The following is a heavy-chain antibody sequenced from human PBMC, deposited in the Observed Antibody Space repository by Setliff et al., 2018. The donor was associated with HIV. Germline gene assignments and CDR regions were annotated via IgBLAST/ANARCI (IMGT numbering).Heavy chain of an antibody. CDR2: IYYSGST. CDR1: GGSISSSSYY. CDR3: ARFLGGITMIVVVISGWFDP. J-gene: IGHJ5*02. D-gene: IGHD3-22*01. V-gene: IGHV4-39*07. Sequence: SETLSLTCTVSGGSISSSSYYWGWIRQPPGKGLEWIGSIYYSGSTYYNPSLKSRVTISVDTSKNQFSLKRSSVTAADTAVYYCARFLGGITMIVVVISGWFDPWGQGTLVTSPQ.